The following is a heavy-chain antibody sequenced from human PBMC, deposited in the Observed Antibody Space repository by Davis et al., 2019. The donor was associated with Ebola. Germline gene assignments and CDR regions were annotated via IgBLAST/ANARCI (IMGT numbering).Heavy chain of an antibody. Sequence: GESLKISCAASGFTFSSYSMSWVRQAPGKGLEWVANIKQDGSETYYVDSVKGRFTISSDNAKNSLYLQMNSLRAEDTAVYYCATDGGGDYWGQGTLVTVSS. CDR3: ATDGGGDY. CDR2: IKQDGSET. CDR1: GFTFSSYS. V-gene: IGHV3-7*01. D-gene: IGHD3-10*01. J-gene: IGHJ4*02.